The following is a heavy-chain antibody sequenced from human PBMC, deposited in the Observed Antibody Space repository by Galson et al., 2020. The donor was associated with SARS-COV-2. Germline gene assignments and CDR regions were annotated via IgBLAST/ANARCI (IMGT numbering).Heavy chain of an antibody. D-gene: IGHD3-10*01. CDR2: IYYSGST. V-gene: IGHV4-39*01. CDR1: GGSISSSSYY. J-gene: IGHJ4*02. Sequence: SETLSLTCTVSGGSISSSSYYWGWIRQPPGKGLEWIGSIYYSGSTYYNPSLKSRVTISVDTSKNQFSLKLSSVTAADTAVYYCASYYYGSGSYDYGGQGTRVTVSS. CDR3: ASYYYGSGSYDY.